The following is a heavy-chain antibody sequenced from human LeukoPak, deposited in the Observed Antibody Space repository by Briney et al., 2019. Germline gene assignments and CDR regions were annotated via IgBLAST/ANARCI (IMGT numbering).Heavy chain of an antibody. CDR2: ISYSGGAT. Sequence: GGSLRLSCAASGFTFSSYAMSWVRQAPGKGLEWVSTISYSGGATYYADSVQGRFTISRDNSKNTLYLQMDSLRAEDTAIYYCAKARSGYGLDNWGQGTLATVSS. D-gene: IGHD3-22*01. CDR3: AKARSGYGLDN. V-gene: IGHV3-23*01. J-gene: IGHJ4*02. CDR1: GFTFSSYA.